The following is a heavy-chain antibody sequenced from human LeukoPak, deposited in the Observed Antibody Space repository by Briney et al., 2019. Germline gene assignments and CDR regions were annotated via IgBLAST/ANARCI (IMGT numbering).Heavy chain of an antibody. J-gene: IGHJ4*03. CDR3: VRENGDTWGYFED. Sequence: GGSLRLSCAASGFTFSAKAMSWVRQAPGKGLEWVAVVDASDSGHYADSVKGRFTISRDNSKNTLFLQMNSLGAEDTALYYCVRENGDTWGYFEDWGQGTLVIVS. CDR2: VDASDSG. D-gene: IGHD1-1*01. CDR1: GFTFSAKA. V-gene: IGHV3-53*01.